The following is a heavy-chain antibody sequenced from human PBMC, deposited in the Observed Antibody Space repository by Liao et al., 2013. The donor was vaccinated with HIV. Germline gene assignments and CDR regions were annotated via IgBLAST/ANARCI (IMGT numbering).Heavy chain of an antibody. Sequence: QVQLQQWGAGLLKPSETLSLTCAVYGGSFSSHYWSWIRQSPGKGLEWIGEIKHSGSTTHNPSLKSRVTMSVDTSKKQFSLKLSSVTAADTAVYYCAVGNRWYNGWVYWGPGTVVTVSS. CDR3: AVGNRWYNGWVY. D-gene: IGHD1-1*01. CDR2: IKHSGST. CDR1: GGSFSSHY. V-gene: IGHV4-34*02. J-gene: IGHJ1*01.